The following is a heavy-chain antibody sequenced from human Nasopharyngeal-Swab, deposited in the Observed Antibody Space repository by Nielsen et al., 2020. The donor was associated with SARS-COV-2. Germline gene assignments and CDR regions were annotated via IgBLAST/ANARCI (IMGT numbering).Heavy chain of an antibody. V-gene: IGHV3-49*04. J-gene: IGHJ6*03. CDR3: TRETRIAVAGTLLYYYYYYMDV. Sequence: GESLKISCTASGFTFGDYAMSWVRQAPGKGLEWVGCIRSKAYGGTTEYAASVKGRFTISRDDSKSIAYLQMNSLKTEDTAVYYCTRETRIAVAGTLLYYYYYYMDVWGKGTTVTVSS. CDR1: GFTFGDYA. D-gene: IGHD6-19*01. CDR2: IRSKAYGGTT.